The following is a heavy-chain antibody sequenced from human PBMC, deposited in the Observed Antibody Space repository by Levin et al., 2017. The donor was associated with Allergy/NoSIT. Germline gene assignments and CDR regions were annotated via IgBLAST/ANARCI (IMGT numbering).Heavy chain of an antibody. CDR2: IYYSGST. D-gene: IGHD2-2*03. CDR1: GGSISGGGYH. J-gene: IGHJ4*02. CDR3: AREDGSTFDF. Sequence: SETLSLTCTVSGGSISGGGYHWTWIRQHPEKGLEWIGYIYYSGSTFYNPSLKSRLMISVDTSKNQFSLNVSPVTAADTAVYYCAREDGSTFDFWGQGALVSVAS. V-gene: IGHV4-31*03.